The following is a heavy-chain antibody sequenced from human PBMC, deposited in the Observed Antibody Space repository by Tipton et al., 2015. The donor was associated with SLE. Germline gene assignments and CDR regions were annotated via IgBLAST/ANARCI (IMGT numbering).Heavy chain of an antibody. V-gene: IGHV1-46*01. Sequence: QLVQSGAEVKKPGASVKVSCKASGYTFTSYHIHWVRQAPGQGLEWMGIINLATGSTTYAQRFQGRVTMTSDTSTSTVYMELSSLRSEDTAVYFCTREDFWSPLDYWGQGTLVTVSS. D-gene: IGHD3-3*01. CDR1: GYTFTSYH. CDR3: TREDFWSPLDY. CDR2: INLATGST. J-gene: IGHJ4*02.